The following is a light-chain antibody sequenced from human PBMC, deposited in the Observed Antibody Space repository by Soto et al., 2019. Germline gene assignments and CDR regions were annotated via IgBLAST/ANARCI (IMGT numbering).Light chain of an antibody. V-gene: IGKV3-20*01. CDR3: QTYGDSLFT. CDR1: QRVSNSL. CDR2: AAS. J-gene: IGKJ3*01. Sequence: EIVLTQSPGTLSLSPGERATLSCRASQRVSNSLVAWYQQKPDQAPRPLMSAASSRATGIPDRFSGSGSGTDFTLTISSLEPEDFAVYYCQTYGDSLFTFGPGTKVETK.